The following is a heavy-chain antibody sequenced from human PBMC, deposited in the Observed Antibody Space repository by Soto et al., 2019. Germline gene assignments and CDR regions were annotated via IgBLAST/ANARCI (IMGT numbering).Heavy chain of an antibody. J-gene: IGHJ4*02. Sequence: EVQLVGSGGGLVQPGESLKLSCAASGFTLSGSAVHWVRQGSGKGLEWVGRIRSKTHNYATDYIASVKGRFTMSRDDSNNTAYLQMNGLKTDDTAVYYCTRSGGSYSFGYWGQGTLVTVSS. CDR3: TRSGGSYSFGY. CDR1: GFTLSGSA. V-gene: IGHV3-73*02. D-gene: IGHD1-26*01. CDR2: IRSKTHNYAT.